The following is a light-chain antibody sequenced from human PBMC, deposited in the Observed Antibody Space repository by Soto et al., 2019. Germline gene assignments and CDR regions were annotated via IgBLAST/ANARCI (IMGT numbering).Light chain of an antibody. J-gene: IGKJ4*01. CDR3: QQYGTSHT. V-gene: IGKV3-20*01. Sequence: EIVLTQSPGTLSLSPGERATLSCRASQSLTSSYLGWYQQKPGQAPRLLIYGASIRATGIPDRFSGSGSGTDFTLTISRLETEDCAVYYCQQYGTSHTFGGGTKVEIK. CDR1: QSLTSSY. CDR2: GAS.